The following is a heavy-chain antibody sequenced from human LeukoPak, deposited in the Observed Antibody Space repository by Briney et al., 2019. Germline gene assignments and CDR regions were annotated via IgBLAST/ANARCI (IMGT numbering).Heavy chain of an antibody. Sequence: GGSLRLSCAASGFTFSSCSMNWVRQAPGKGLEWVSSISSSSSYIYYADSVKGRFTISRDNSKNTLYLQMNSLRAEDTAVCYCAKGALSRIVVTGDAFDIWGQGTMVTVSS. J-gene: IGHJ3*02. CDR2: ISSSSSYI. D-gene: IGHD3-22*01. V-gene: IGHV3-21*01. CDR3: AKGALSRIVVTGDAFDI. CDR1: GFTFSSCS.